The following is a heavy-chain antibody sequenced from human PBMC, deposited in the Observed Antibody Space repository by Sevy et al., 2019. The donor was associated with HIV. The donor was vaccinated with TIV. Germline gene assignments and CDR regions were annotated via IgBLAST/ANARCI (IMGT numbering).Heavy chain of an antibody. CDR3: ATVGLGYYSGSSYYQGYWFDP. CDR2: LDPGNGEI. V-gene: IGHV1-24*01. J-gene: IGHJ5*02. Sequence: ASVKVSCKVFGYSLRKLSMHWVRQAPGKGLEWMGSLDPGNGEITYAQTLQGRVTMTEDTSTDTAYMELSSLTSEDTATYYCATVGLGYYSGSSYYQGYWFDPWGQGTLVTVSS. D-gene: IGHD2-15*01. CDR1: GYSLRKLS.